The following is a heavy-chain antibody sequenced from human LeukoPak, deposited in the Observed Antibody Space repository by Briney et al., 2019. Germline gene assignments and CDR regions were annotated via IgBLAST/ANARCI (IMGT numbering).Heavy chain of an antibody. V-gene: IGHV4-59*01. CDR2: IYYSGST. D-gene: IGHD3-9*01. CDR3: ARAHFDWSNWFDP. Sequence: SETLSLTCTVSGGSISSYYWSWIRQPPGKGLEWIGYIYYSGSTNYNPSLKSRVTISVDTSKNQFSLKLSSVTAADTAVYYWARAHFDWSNWFDPWGQGTLVTVSS. CDR1: GGSISSYY. J-gene: IGHJ5*02.